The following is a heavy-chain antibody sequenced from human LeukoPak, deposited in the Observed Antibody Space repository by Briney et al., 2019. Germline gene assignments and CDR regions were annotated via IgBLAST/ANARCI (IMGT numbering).Heavy chain of an antibody. CDR1: GYIFIGYY. V-gene: IGHV1-2*06. Sequence: ASVKVSCKASGYIFIGYYMYWVRQAPGQGLEWMGRINPDSGGTEYAQNLQGRITMTRDTSISTAYMELSRLGSDDTAVYYCARGEDCGGGSCVNYWGQGTPVTVSS. J-gene: IGHJ4*02. D-gene: IGHD2-15*01. CDR2: INPDSGGT. CDR3: ARGEDCGGGSCVNY.